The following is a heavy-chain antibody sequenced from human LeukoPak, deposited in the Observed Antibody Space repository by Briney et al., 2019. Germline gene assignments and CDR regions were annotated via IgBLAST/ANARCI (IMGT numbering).Heavy chain of an antibody. CDR2: IYYSGST. J-gene: IGHJ4*02. CDR3: ARWAVSSSSALDY. V-gene: IGHV4-59*01. D-gene: IGHD6-6*01. CDR1: GGSISSYY. Sequence: SETLSLTCTVSGGSISSYYWSWIRQPPGKGLEWIGYIYYSGSTNYNPSLKSRVTISVDTSKNQFSLKLSSVTAADTAVYYCARWAVSSSSALDYWGQGTLVTVSS.